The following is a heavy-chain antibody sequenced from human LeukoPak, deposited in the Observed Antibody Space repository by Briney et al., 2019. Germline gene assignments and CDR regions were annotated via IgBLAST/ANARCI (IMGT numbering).Heavy chain of an antibody. CDR1: GYSFTSYW. J-gene: IGHJ5*02. D-gene: IGHD2-2*01. CDR3: ARQGLGYCSSTSCSNWFDP. CDR2: IYPGDSDT. Sequence: GESLKISCKGSGYSFTSYWIGWVRQMPGKGLEWMGIIYPGDSDTRYSPSFQGQVTISADKSISTAYLQWSSLKASDTAMCYCARQGLGYCSSTSCSNWFDPWGQGTLVTVSS. V-gene: IGHV5-51*01.